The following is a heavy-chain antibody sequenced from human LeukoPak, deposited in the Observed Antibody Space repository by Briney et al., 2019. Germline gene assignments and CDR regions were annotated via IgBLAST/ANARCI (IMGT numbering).Heavy chain of an antibody. J-gene: IGHJ4*02. CDR2: ISSSGSTK. D-gene: IGHD5-18*01. Sequence: PGGSLRLSCAASGFTFSDYYMTWIRQAPGKGLEWVSYISSSGSTKNYADSVKGRFTISRDNAKNSLYLQMNSLRAEDTAVYYCARDNYSYGYSYWGQGTLVTVSS. CDR3: ARDNYSYGYSY. CDR1: GFTFSDYY. V-gene: IGHV3-11*04.